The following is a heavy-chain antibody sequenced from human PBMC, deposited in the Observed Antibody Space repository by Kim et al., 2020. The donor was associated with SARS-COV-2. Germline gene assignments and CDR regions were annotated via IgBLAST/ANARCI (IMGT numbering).Heavy chain of an antibody. V-gene: IGHV1-46*01. CDR3: ARGSGSGSYYSP. J-gene: IGHJ5*02. D-gene: IGHD3-10*01. Sequence: ASVKVSCKASGYTFTSYYMHWVRQAPGQGLEWMGIINPSGGSPTYAQNFQGRVTMTRDTSTSTVYMELSSLRSEDTAVYYCARGSGSGSYYSPWGQGTLVTVSS. CDR2: INPSGGSP. CDR1: GYTFTSYY.